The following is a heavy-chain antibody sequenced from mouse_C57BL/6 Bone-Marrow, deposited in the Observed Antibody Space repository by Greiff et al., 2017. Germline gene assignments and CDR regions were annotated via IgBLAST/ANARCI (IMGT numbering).Heavy chain of an antibody. V-gene: IGHV1-55*01. CDR2: IYPGSGST. D-gene: IGHD2-4*01. CDR1: GYTFTSYW. J-gene: IGHJ1*03. Sequence: QVQLQQPGAELVKPGASVKMSCKASGYTFTSYWITWVKQRPGQGLEWIGDIYPGSGSTNYTEKFKSKATLTVDTSSSTAYMQLSSLTSEDSAVYYCAWGDYDYWYFDVWGTGTTVTVSS. CDR3: AWGDYDYWYFDV.